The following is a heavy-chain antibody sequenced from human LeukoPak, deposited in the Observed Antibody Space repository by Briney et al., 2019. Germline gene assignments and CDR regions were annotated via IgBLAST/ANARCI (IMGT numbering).Heavy chain of an antibody. Sequence: SETLSLTCTVSGGSISSGGYYWSWIRQHPGKGLEWIGYIYYSGSTYYNPSLKSRVTISVDTSKNQFSLKLSSVTAADTAVYYCARCVEMATPGDAFDIWGQGTMVTVSS. CDR2: IYYSGST. CDR3: ARCVEMATPGDAFDI. D-gene: IGHD5-24*01. J-gene: IGHJ3*02. V-gene: IGHV4-31*03. CDR1: GGSISSGGYY.